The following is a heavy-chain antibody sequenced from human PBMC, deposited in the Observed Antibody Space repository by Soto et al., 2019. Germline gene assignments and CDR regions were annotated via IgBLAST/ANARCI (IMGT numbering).Heavy chain of an antibody. V-gene: IGHV1-8*01. CDR3: ARATRRITIFGVAPRCSDY. Sequence: SSVKASCRASGYTFTSYGIPCVRQATGQGLEWMGWMNPNSGNTGYAQKFQGRVTMTRNTSISTAYMELSSLRSEDTAVYYCARATRRITIFGVAPRCSDYRGQGTLVTVSS. CDR1: GYTFTSYG. D-gene: IGHD3-3*01. CDR2: MNPNSGNT. J-gene: IGHJ4*02.